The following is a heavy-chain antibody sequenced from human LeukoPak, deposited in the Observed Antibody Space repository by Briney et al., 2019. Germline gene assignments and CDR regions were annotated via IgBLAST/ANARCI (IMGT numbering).Heavy chain of an antibody. CDR2: IIPIVGTT. Sequence: SVKVSCKASGGTFSSYAFSWVRQAPGQGLEWMGGIIPIVGTTNYAQMFQGRVTITADESTSTAYMELSSLRSEDTAVYYCARRGYYYDSSGYSHLPDYWGQGTLVTVSA. CDR1: GGTFSSYA. J-gene: IGHJ4*02. V-gene: IGHV1-69*13. D-gene: IGHD3-22*01. CDR3: ARRGYYYDSSGYSHLPDY.